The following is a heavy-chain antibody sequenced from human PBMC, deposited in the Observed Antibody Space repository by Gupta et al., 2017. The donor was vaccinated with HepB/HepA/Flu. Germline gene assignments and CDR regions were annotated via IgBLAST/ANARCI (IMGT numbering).Heavy chain of an antibody. V-gene: IGHV3-43*01. D-gene: IGHD3-22*01. J-gene: IGHJ4*02. CDR1: GFTFGAYT. CDR3: AKADSSGFRF. CDR2: ISWDGGST. Sequence: EVQLVESGGVVVQPGGSLSLSCEASGFTFGAYTLDWVRQGPEKGLEWVSLISWDGGSTYYADSVKGRFTISRDNSQNSLYLQMNSLRTEDTALYYCAKADSSGFRFWGQGTLVTVSS.